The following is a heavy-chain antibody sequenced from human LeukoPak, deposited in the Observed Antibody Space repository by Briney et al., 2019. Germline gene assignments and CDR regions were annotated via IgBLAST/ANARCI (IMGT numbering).Heavy chain of an antibody. D-gene: IGHD6-13*01. V-gene: IGHV4-59*02. Sequence: SETLSLTCTISGGSVSDYYWSWIRQSPGKGLEWIGYIYHTGSTSYSPSLKSRVTISADTSQNQFSLKLSSVTAADTAVYYCARVYYSNSYDYWYFDLWGRGTLVTVSS. CDR3: ARVYYSNSYDYWYFDL. CDR1: GGSVSDYY. CDR2: IYHTGST. J-gene: IGHJ2*01.